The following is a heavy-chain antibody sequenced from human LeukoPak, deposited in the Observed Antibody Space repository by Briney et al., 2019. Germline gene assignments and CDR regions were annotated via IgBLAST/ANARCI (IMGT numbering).Heavy chain of an antibody. CDR2: IYYSGIT. Sequence: SETLSLTCTVSDYSISSGYGYYWGWIRQPPGKGLEWIGNIYYSGITYYNHFNSSLKSRVTISIDTSKNQFSLRLTSVTAADTAVYFCATLVSTRYYFDYWGQGTLVTVSS. CDR3: ATLVSTRYYFDY. V-gene: IGHV4-38-2*02. J-gene: IGHJ4*02. CDR1: DYSISSGYGYY. D-gene: IGHD5/OR15-5a*01.